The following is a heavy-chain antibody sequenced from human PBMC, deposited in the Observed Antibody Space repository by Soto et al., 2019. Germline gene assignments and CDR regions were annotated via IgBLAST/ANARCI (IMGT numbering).Heavy chain of an antibody. D-gene: IGHD2-2*01. CDR1: GYTFTNYG. V-gene: IGHV1-18*01. Sequence: GASVKVSCKASGYTFTNYGISWVRQAPGQGLEWMGCISAYNGNTNYPKKLQGRVTMTTDTSTSTAYMDLRSLRSDDTAVYYCAREGLVLVPTTVNSDYCYYAMDVWGQGTTVTVSS. CDR2: ISAYNGNT. CDR3: AREGLVLVPTTVNSDYCYYAMDV. J-gene: IGHJ6*02.